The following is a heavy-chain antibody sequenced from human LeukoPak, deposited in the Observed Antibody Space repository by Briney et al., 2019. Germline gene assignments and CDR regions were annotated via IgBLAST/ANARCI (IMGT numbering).Heavy chain of an antibody. V-gene: IGHV1-46*01. CDR2: INPSGGST. CDR1: GYTFTSYY. Sequence: PRASVKVSCKASGYTFTSYYTHWVRQAPGQGLEWMGIINPSGGSTTYAQKFQGRVTMTRDMSTRTLYMELSSLRSEDTAVYYCARDTYCSGGSCYTIDYWGQGTLVTVSS. J-gene: IGHJ4*02. D-gene: IGHD2-15*01. CDR3: ARDTYCSGGSCYTIDY.